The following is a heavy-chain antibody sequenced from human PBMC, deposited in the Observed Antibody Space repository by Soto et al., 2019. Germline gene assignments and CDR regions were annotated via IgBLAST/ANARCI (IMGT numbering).Heavy chain of an antibody. CDR3: ESYGWLRLISCYYDGLDV. CDR2: INHSGST. V-gene: IGHV4-34*01. CDR1: GGSFSGYY. Sequence: QVQLQQWGAGLLKPSETLSLTCAVSGGSFSGYYWCWIRQRPGKGLAWIGEINHSGSTNYNPSLKSRVSIAVDTSKNPFSLKLSSVTAADTAVYYCESYGWLRLISCYYDGLDVWGQGTTVTVSS. D-gene: IGHD5-12*01. J-gene: IGHJ6*02.